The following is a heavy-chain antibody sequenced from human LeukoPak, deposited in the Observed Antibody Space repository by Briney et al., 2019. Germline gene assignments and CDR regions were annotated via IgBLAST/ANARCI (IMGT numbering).Heavy chain of an antibody. CDR2: IKSDGSST. CDR1: GFTSSSYW. Sequence: GGSLRLSCADSGFTSSSYWMQWVRQAPGKGLVWVSRIKSDGSSTTYADSVKGRSTISRDNAKNTLYLQMNSLRAEDTAVYYCATNYYGSGPDHWGQGTLVTVSS. D-gene: IGHD3-10*01. V-gene: IGHV3-74*01. J-gene: IGHJ4*02. CDR3: ATNYYGSGPDH.